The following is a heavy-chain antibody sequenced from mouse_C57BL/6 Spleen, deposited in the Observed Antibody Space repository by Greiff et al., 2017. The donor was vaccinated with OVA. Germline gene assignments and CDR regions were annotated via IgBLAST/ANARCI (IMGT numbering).Heavy chain of an antibody. V-gene: IGHV1-9*01. J-gene: IGHJ3*01. D-gene: IGHD2-1*01. CDR1: GYTFTGYW. Sequence: QVQLKESGAELMKPGASVKLSCKATGYTFTGYWIEWVKQRPGHGLEWIGEILPGSGSTNYNEKFKGKATFTADTSSNTAYMQLSSLTTEDSAIYYCARERIYYGNYEGTWFAYWGQGTLVTVSA. CDR2: ILPGSGST. CDR3: ARERIYYGNYEGTWFAY.